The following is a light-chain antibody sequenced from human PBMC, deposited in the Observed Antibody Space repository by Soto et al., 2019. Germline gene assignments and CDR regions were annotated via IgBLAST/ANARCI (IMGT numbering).Light chain of an antibody. CDR3: QEYNGRSS. Sequence: EGVTTQSPATLSVSPGERATLSCRASQNVGGDLAWYQQKPGQAPRLLIYRTSTRANGTPVRFSGSGSGTDFTLTISSLQSEDFAVYYCQEYNGRSSFGQGTKVEMK. CDR2: RTS. J-gene: IGKJ1*01. V-gene: IGKV3-15*01. CDR1: QNVGGD.